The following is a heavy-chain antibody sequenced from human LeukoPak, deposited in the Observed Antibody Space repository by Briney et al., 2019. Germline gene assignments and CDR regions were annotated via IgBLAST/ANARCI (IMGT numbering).Heavy chain of an antibody. CDR2: IIPIFGTA. V-gene: IGHV1-69*05. Sequence: EASVKVSCKASGGTFSSYAISRVRQAPGQGLEWMGGIIPIFGTANYAQKYQGRVTITTDESTSTAYMELSSLRSEDTAVYYRARGGYCSSTSCYWEPNWFDPWGQGTLVTVSS. CDR3: ARGGYCSSTSCYWEPNWFDP. J-gene: IGHJ5*02. D-gene: IGHD2-2*01. CDR1: GGTFSSYA.